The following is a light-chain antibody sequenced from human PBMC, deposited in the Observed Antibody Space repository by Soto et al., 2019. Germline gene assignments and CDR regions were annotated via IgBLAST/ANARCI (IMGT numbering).Light chain of an antibody. CDR1: SSDVGGYNY. V-gene: IGLV2-14*01. Sequence: QSALTQPASVSGSPGQSITISCTGTSSDVGGYNYVSWYQQHPDKAPKLMIYDVSNRSSGVSNRFSGSKSGNTASLTISGLQAEDEADYYCSSYTSSSTLVVFGGGTKLTVL. J-gene: IGLJ3*02. CDR2: DVS. CDR3: SSYTSSSTLVV.